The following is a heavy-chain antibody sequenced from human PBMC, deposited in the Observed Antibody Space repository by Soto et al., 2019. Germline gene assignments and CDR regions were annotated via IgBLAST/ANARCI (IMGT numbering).Heavy chain of an antibody. CDR2: ISSSGSTI. D-gene: IGHD6-6*01. Sequence: GGSLRLSCAASGFTFSDYYMSWIRQDPGKGLERVSYISSSGSTIYYAESVKGRFTISRDNAKNSLYLQMNSLRAEDSVVYYCARDSPHSSSWFFDYWGQGTLVTVSS. V-gene: IGHV3-11*01. J-gene: IGHJ4*02. CDR3: ARDSPHSSSWFFDY. CDR1: GFTFSDYY.